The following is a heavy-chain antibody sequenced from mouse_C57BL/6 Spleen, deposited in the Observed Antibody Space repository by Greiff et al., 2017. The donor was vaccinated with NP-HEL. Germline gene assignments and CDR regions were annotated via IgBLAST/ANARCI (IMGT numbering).Heavy chain of an antibody. V-gene: IGHV1-62-2*01. J-gene: IGHJ2*01. Sequence: QVQLQQSGAELVKPGASVKLSCKASGYTFTEYTIHWVKQRSGQGLEWIGWFYPGSGSIKYNEKFKDKATLTADKSSSTVYMELSRLTSEDSAVYFCARHEEGGYGSSFYYFDYWGQGTTLTVSS. CDR1: GYTFTEYT. CDR2: FYPGSGSI. D-gene: IGHD1-1*01. CDR3: ARHEEGGYGSSFYYFDY.